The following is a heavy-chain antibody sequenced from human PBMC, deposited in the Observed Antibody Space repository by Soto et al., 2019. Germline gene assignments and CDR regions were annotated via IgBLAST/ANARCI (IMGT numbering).Heavy chain of an antibody. D-gene: IGHD6-13*01. J-gene: IGHJ4*02. CDR2: ISGSGGST. CDR1: GFTFGSYA. V-gene: IGHV3-23*01. Sequence: EVQLLESGGGLLQLGGSLRLSCAASGFTFGSYAMNWVRQAPGKGLEWVSVISGSGGSTYYADSVKGRFTISRVNSKNTLDLQMNSLRAEDTAVYYCARRSSSWYFDYWGQGTLVTVSS. CDR3: ARRSSSWYFDY.